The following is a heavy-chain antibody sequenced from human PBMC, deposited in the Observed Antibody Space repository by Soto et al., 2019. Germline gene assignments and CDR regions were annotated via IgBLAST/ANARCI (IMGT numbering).Heavy chain of an antibody. CDR1: GGSFSGYY. J-gene: IGHJ4*02. CDR3: ARGAVVPAAIAGRVYYFDY. D-gene: IGHD2-2*01. CDR2: INHSGST. V-gene: IGHV4-34*01. Sequence: SETLSLTCAVYGGSFSGYYWSWIRQPPGKGLEWIGEINHSGSTNYNPSLKSRVTISVDTSKNQFSLKLSSVTAADTAVYYCARGAVVPAAIAGRVYYFDYWGQGTLVTVSS.